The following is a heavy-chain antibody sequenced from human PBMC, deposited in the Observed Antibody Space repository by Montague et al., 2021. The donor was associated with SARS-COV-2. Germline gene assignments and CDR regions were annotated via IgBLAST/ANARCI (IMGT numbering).Heavy chain of an antibody. V-gene: IGHV4-39*07. CDR2: IYDSGST. Sequence: SETLSLTCTVSGGSISSNNYYWVWIRQPPGKGLEWIGSIYDSGSTYYNPSLKSRVTILVDTSKNQFSLKLSSVTAADTAVYYCARGSRQWLVRPPHYYYFDYWGQGTLVTVSS. J-gene: IGHJ4*02. CDR1: GGSISSNNYY. CDR3: ARGSRQWLVRPPHYYYFDY. D-gene: IGHD6-19*01.